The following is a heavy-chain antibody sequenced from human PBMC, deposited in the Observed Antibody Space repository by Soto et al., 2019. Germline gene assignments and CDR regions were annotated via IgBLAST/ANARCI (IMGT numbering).Heavy chain of an antibody. CDR1: GYTFTSYY. CDR3: SRAGVRLPQGFGNYFDY. Sequence: QVQLVQSGAEVKKPGASVKVSCKASGYTFTSYYMHWVRQAPGQGLEWMGIINPSGGSTSYAQKFQVRVTVTRKTVRITDYMELSSLRSEDTAVYYCSRAGVRLPQGFGNYFDYWGKGTLVTVSS. V-gene: IGHV1-46*01. D-gene: IGHD3-10*01. CDR2: INPSGGST. J-gene: IGHJ4*02.